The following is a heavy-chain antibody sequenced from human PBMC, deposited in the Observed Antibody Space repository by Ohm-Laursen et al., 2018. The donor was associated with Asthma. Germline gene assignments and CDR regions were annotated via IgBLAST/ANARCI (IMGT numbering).Heavy chain of an antibody. J-gene: IGHJ1*01. D-gene: IGHD6-13*01. CDR1: GYTFTGYY. CDR2: IHPNNGDT. V-gene: IGHV1-2*06. CDR3: ARDLGHISNWYTEYFQY. Sequence: SVKVSCKASGYTFTGYYMHWVRQAPGQGLEWMGRIHPNNGDTTYAQNFRGRVTFTRDTSIRIAYMELTSLSSDDTAVYFCARDLGHISNWYTEYFQYWGQGTLVTVSS.